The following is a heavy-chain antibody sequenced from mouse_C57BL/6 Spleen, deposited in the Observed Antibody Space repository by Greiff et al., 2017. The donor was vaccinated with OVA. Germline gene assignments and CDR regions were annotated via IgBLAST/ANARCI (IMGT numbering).Heavy chain of an antibody. CDR2: ISSGGDYI. D-gene: IGHD1-1*01. V-gene: IGHV5-9-1*02. CDR1: GFTFSSYA. Sequence: EVQLQESGEGLVKPGGSLKLSCAASGFTFSSYAMSWVRQTPEKRLEWVAYISSGGDYIYYADTVKGRFTISRDNARNTLYLQMSSLKSEDTAMYYCTRGAYYYGSSHWYFDVWGTGTTVTVSS. J-gene: IGHJ1*03. CDR3: TRGAYYYGSSHWYFDV.